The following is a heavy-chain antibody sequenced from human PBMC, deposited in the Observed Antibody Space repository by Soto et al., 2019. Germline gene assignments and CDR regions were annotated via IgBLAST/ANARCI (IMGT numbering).Heavy chain of an antibody. CDR3: ARLFKGGDVTETWFDP. CDR1: GYTFTKFG. D-gene: IGHD1-26*01. CDR2: NSAYNDNT. J-gene: IGHJ5*02. V-gene: IGHV1-18*01. Sequence: QVRLVQSGAEVKKPGASVKVSCKSSGYTFTKFGISWVRQAPGQGLEWMGWNSAYNDNTNYAQKLQGRVTMTSDTSTSTAYMELRSLRSDDTAVYYCARLFKGGDVTETWFDPWGQGTLVTVSS.